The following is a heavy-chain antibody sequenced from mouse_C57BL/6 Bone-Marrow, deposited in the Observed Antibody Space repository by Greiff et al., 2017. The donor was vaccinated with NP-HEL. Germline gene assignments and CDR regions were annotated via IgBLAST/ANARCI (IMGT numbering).Heavy chain of an antibody. V-gene: IGHV1-81*01. CDR2: IYPRSGNT. CDR3: AKYGCAWFAC. CDR1: GYTFTSYG. D-gene: IGHD2-10*02. Sequence: VQLHHSLAELARPGASVKLSCKASGYTFTSYGISWVKQRTGQGLEWIGEIYPRSGNTYYNEKFKGKATLTADKSSSTAYMELRSLTSEDSAVYFSAKYGCAWFACWGQGPLDT. J-gene: IGHJ3*01.